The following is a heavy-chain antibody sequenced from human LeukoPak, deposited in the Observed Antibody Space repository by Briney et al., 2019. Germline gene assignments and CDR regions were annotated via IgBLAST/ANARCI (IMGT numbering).Heavy chain of an antibody. J-gene: IGHJ3*02. V-gene: IGHV1-46*01. Sequence: GASVKVSCKASGYTFTSYYMHWVRQAPGQGLEWMGIINPSGGSTSYAQKFHGRVTMTRDTSTSTVYIELSRLRSEDTAVYYCARDLAPIPMVRADAFDIWGQGTMVTVSS. CDR2: INPSGGST. D-gene: IGHD3-10*01. CDR1: GYTFTSYY. CDR3: ARDLAPIPMVRADAFDI.